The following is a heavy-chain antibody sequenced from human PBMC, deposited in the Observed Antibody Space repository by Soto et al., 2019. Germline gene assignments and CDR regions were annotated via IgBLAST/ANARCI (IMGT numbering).Heavy chain of an antibody. CDR2: ISSSSSYI. J-gene: IGHJ3*02. D-gene: IGHD1-26*01. V-gene: IGHV3-21*01. CDR1: GFTFSSYS. Sequence: GGSLRLSCAASGFTFSSYSMNWVRQAPGKGLEWVSSISSSSSYIYYADSVKGRFTISRDNAKNSLYLQMNSLRAEDTAVYYCASVPWYSGSYGAFDIWGQGTMVTVSS. CDR3: ASVPWYSGSYGAFDI.